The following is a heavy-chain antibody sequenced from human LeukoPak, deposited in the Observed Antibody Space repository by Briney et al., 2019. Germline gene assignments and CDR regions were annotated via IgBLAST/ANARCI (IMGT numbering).Heavy chain of an antibody. D-gene: IGHD3-3*01. J-gene: IGHJ4*02. V-gene: IGHV4-59*01. Sequence: SETLSLTCTVSGGSISSYYWSWIRQPPGKGLEWIGYIYYSGSTNYNPSLKSRVTISVDTSKNQFSLKLSSVTAADTAVYYCARDHYIRDDFWSGPYLDYWGQGTLVTVSS. CDR2: IYYSGST. CDR3: ARDHYIRDDFWSGPYLDY. CDR1: GGSISSYY.